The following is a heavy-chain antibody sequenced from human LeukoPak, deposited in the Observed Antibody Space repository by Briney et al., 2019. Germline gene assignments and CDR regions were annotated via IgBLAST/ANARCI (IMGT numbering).Heavy chain of an antibody. CDR3: ARARPDTAMAVDY. V-gene: IGHV4-59*01. CDR1: GGSFSGYY. Sequence: SETLSLTCAVYGGSFSGYYWSWIRQPPGKGLEWIGYIYNSGSTKYNPSLKSRVTVSIDTSKNQLSLKLSSVTAADTAVYYCARARPDTAMAVDYWGQGTLVTVSS. J-gene: IGHJ4*02. D-gene: IGHD5-18*01. CDR2: IYNSGST.